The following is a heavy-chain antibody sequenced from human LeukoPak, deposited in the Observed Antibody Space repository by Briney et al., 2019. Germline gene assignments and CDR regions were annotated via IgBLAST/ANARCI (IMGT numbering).Heavy chain of an antibody. Sequence: GGSLRLSCAASGFTVSSNHMSWVRRAPGKGLEWLGRIKSKADGGTTLHAASVEDRFAISRDDSINTLYLQMNSLKMDDTAVYYCTDPPTSLWGQGILATVSS. CDR2: IKSKADGGTT. CDR3: TDPPTSL. V-gene: IGHV3-15*01. J-gene: IGHJ4*02. CDR1: GFTVSSNH. D-gene: IGHD1-1*01.